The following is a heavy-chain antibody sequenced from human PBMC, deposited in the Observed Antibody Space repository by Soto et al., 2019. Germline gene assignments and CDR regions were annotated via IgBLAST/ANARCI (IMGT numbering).Heavy chain of an antibody. CDR2: IYFSGST. D-gene: IGHD1-26*01. CDR1: GASINSGGYY. V-gene: IGHV4-31*03. J-gene: IGHJ4*02. Sequence: SETLSLTCTVSGASINSGGYYWSWIRQLPGKGLEWIGYIYFSGSTYYNPSLESRVTISLDTSQNQFSLKLSSVTAADTAVYYCQSGNPREDLLGYRGQRPLVNVSS. CDR3: QSGNPREDLLGY.